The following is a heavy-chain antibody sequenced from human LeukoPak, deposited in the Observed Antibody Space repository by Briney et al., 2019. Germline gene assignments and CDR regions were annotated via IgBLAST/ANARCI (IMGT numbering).Heavy chain of an antibody. CDR2: ICYSGST. J-gene: IGHJ5*02. D-gene: IGHD3-3*01. V-gene: IGHV4-39*07. Sequence: SETLSLTCTVSGGSISSSSYYWGWIRQPPGKGLEWIGSICYSGSTYYNPSLKSRVTISVDTSKNQFSLKLSSVTAADTVVYYCARERSARRFLEWLSDNWFDPWGQGTLVTVSS. CDR1: GGSISSSSYY. CDR3: ARERSARRFLEWLSDNWFDP.